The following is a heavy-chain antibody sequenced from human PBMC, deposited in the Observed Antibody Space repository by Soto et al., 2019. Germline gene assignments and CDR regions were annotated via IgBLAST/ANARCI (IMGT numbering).Heavy chain of an antibody. CDR3: AKGGTVTYTGGAFDI. CDR2: ISGSGGST. D-gene: IGHD4-17*01. Sequence: EVQLLESGGGLVRPGGSRRLSCAASGFTFSSYAMSWVRQAPGKGLEWVSAISGSGGSTYYAGSVKGRFTISRDNSKNTLYLHMNSLRAEDTAVYYCAKGGTVTYTGGAFDIWGQGAVVTVSS. V-gene: IGHV3-23*01. J-gene: IGHJ3*02. CDR1: GFTFSSYA.